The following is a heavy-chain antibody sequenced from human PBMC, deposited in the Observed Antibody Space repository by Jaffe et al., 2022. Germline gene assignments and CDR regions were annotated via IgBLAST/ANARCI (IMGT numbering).Heavy chain of an antibody. CDR2: IYHSGTT. D-gene: IGHD6-13*01. CDR3: VRHGPGGQQRVDY. V-gene: IGHV4-38-2*02. Sequence: QVQLQESGPGLVKPSDTVSFTCTVSGFSIRSAYYWGWIRQSPGKGLEWIGTIYHSGTTFYNPSLKSRVTISVDTSKNQLSLRLSSVTAADTAVYYCVRHGPGGQQRVDYWGQGTLVTVSS. CDR1: GFSIRSAYY. J-gene: IGHJ4*02.